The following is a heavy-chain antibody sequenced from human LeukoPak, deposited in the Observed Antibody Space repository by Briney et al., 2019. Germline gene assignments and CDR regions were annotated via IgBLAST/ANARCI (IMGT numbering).Heavy chain of an antibody. CDR3: AREGYGGYSFDY. J-gene: IGHJ4*02. Sequence: GGSLRLSCAASGFTVGSNYMSWVRQAPGKGLEWVSVIYSGGSTYYADSVKGRFAISRDNSKNTLYLQMNSLRAEDTAVYYCAREGYGGYSFDYWGQGTLVTVSS. V-gene: IGHV3-53*01. D-gene: IGHD5-12*01. CDR2: IYSGGST. CDR1: GFTVGSNY.